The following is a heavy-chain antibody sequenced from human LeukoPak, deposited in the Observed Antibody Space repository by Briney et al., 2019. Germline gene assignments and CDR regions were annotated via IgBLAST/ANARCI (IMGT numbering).Heavy chain of an antibody. J-gene: IGHJ4*02. V-gene: IGHV3-30*02. CDR1: GFTFSTYS. D-gene: IGHD2-2*01. CDR3: AKDDASGLVVVPAAVDY. Sequence: GGSLRLSCAASGFTFSTYSMNWVRQAPGKGLEWVAFIRYDGSNKYYADSVKGRFTISRDNSKNTLYLQMNSLRAEDTAVYYCAKDDASGLVVVPAAVDYWGQGTLVTVSS. CDR2: IRYDGSNK.